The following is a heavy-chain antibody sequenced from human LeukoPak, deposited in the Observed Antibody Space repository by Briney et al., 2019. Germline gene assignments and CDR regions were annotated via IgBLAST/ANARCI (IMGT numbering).Heavy chain of an antibody. Sequence: WASVKVSCKVSGYTFTSYGISWVRQAPGQGLEWMGWISAYNGNTNYAQKLQGRVTMTTDTSTSTAYMELRSLRSDDTAVYYCARVRGIVATSDFDYWGQGTLVTVSS. D-gene: IGHD5-12*01. CDR1: GYTFTSYG. CDR3: ARVRGIVATSDFDY. V-gene: IGHV1-18*01. J-gene: IGHJ4*02. CDR2: ISAYNGNT.